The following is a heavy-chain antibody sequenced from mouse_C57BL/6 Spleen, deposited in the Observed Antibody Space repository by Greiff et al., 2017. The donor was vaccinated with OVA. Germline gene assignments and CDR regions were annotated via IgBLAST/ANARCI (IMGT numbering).Heavy chain of an antibody. Sequence: QVQLQQSGAELMKPGASVKLSCKATGYTFTGYWIEWVKQRPGHGLEWIGEILPGSGSTNNNEKFKGKATFTADTSSNTAYMQLSSLTTEDSAIYYCARRGWLLSFAYWGQGTLVTASA. CDR1: GYTFTGYW. J-gene: IGHJ3*01. D-gene: IGHD2-3*01. V-gene: IGHV1-9*01. CDR2: ILPGSGST. CDR3: ARRGWLLSFAY.